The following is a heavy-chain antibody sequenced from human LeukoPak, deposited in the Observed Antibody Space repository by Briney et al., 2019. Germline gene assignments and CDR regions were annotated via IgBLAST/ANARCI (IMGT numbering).Heavy chain of an antibody. V-gene: IGHV4-61*01. CDR2: IYYSGST. CDR1: GDSVSSGSYF. D-gene: IGHD5-18*01. CDR3: ARRFDTAMAFFDY. Sequence: SETLSLTCTVSGDSVSSGSYFWSWIRQPPGKGLEWIGYIYYSGSTNYNPSLKSRVTISVDTSKNQFSLKPSSVTAADTAVYYCARRFDTAMAFFDYWGQGTLVTVSS. J-gene: IGHJ4*02.